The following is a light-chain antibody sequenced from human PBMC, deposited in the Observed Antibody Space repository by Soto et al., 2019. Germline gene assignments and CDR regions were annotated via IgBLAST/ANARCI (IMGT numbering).Light chain of an antibody. CDR3: TSYAGSNNV. Sequence: QSALTQPLSASGSPGQSVTISCTGTSSDVGGYNYVSWYQQHPGKAPKLMIYEVSKRPSGVPDRFSGSKSGNTASLTVSGLQAEDDADYYCTSYAGSNNVFGTGTKVTVL. CDR2: EVS. J-gene: IGLJ1*01. V-gene: IGLV2-8*01. CDR1: SSDVGGYNY.